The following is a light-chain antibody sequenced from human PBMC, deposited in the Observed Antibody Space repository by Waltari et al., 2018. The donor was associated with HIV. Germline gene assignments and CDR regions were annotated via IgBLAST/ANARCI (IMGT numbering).Light chain of an antibody. CDR2: GTS. CDR1: ESVTRRY. Sequence: EIVLTQSPGTLSLPPGERATLSCRASESVTRRYLAWYQQKPGKAPRLLIYGTSSRATGIPDRFTGSGSGTDFTLTISRLEPEDFAVYYCQQYGSSPYNFGQGTKLEIK. J-gene: IGKJ2*01. CDR3: QQYGSSPYN. V-gene: IGKV3-20*01.